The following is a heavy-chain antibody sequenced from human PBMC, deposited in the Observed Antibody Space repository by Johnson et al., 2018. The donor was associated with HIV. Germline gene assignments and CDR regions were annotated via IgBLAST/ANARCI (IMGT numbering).Heavy chain of an antibody. J-gene: IGHJ3*02. Sequence: VQLVESGGGVVQPGGSLRLSCAASGFTFSSYGMYWVRQPPGKGLEWVSLIGWDGGSRYYGDSVKGRFTISRDNSKNSLYLQMNSLRTEDTALYYCAKAQGSLPVEIYAFDIWGQGTMVTVSS. CDR1: GFTFSSYG. CDR2: IGWDGGSR. V-gene: IGHV3-43*01. CDR3: AKAQGSLPVEIYAFDI. D-gene: IGHD1-26*01.